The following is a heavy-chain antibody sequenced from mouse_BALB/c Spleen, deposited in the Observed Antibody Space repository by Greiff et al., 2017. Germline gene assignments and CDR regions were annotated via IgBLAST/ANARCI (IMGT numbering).Heavy chain of an antibody. V-gene: IGHV5-15*02. CDR3: ARGGGNSYFDY. D-gene: IGHD2-1*01. CDR2: ISNLAYSI. CDR1: GFTFSDYG. J-gene: IGHJ2*01. Sequence: EVMLVESGGGLVQPGGSRKLSCAASGFTFSDYGMAWVRQAPGKGPEWVAFISNLAYSIYYADTVTGRFTISRENAKNTLYLEMSSLRSEDTAMYYCARGGGNSYFDYWGQGTTLTVSS.